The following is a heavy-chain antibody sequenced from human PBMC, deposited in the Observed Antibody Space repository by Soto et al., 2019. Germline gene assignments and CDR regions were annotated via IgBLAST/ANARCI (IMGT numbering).Heavy chain of an antibody. CDR2: ISSSSSYI. J-gene: IGHJ3*02. CDR1: GFTFSSYS. V-gene: IGHV3-21*04. CDR3: AEETGGGELGSQNAFDI. Sequence: PGGSLRLSCAASGFTFSSYSMNWVRQAPGKGLEWVSSISSSSSYIYYADSVKGRFTISRDNSKNTLYLQMNSLRAEDTAVYYCAEETGGGELGSQNAFDIWGQGTMVTVSS. D-gene: IGHD1-26*01.